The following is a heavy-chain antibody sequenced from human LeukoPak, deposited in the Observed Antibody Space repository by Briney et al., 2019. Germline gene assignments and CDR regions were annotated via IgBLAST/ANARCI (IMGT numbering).Heavy chain of an antibody. CDR3: ARGFFSTTPDY. J-gene: IGHJ4*02. CDR2: INHSGST. D-gene: IGHD3/OR15-3a*01. CDR1: GGSFSGYY. Sequence: ETSETLSLTCAVYGGSFSGYYWSWIRQPPGKGLEWIGEINHSGSTNYNPSLKSRVTISVDTSKNQFSLKLSSVTAVDTAVYYCARGFFSTTPDYWGQGTLVTVSS. V-gene: IGHV4-34*01.